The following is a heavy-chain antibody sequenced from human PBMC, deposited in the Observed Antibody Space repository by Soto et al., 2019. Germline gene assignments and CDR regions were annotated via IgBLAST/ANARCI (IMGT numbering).Heavy chain of an antibody. Sequence: GESLKISCNGSGYSFSSSWIAWVRQMPGKGLEWMGVIYPGDSDIRYSPSFQGQVAISADKSINNAYLQWSSLKASDTAMYYCARQGGVIRGDGMDVWGQGNKVTVSS. D-gene: IGHD2-21*01. CDR1: GYSFSSSW. CDR2: IYPGDSDI. J-gene: IGHJ6*02. CDR3: ARQGGVIRGDGMDV. V-gene: IGHV5-51*01.